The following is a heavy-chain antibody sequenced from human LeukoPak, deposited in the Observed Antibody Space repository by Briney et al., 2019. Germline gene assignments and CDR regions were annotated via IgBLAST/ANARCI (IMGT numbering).Heavy chain of an antibody. CDR1: GYTFTAYF. Sequence: AAVKVACKASGYTFTAYFMDWVRQVPGQGLEWMGRINTNSGGTDYAQNFQGRVTMTRDTSISTAYMELTRLRSDATAVYFCAREGSTSSRFLPLDSWGQGTLVTVSS. D-gene: IGHD2-2*01. CDR2: INTNSGGT. J-gene: IGHJ4*02. CDR3: AREGSTSSRFLPLDS. V-gene: IGHV1-2*06.